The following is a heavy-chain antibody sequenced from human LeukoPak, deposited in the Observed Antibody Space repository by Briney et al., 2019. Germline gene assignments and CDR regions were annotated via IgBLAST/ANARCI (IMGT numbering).Heavy chain of an antibody. D-gene: IGHD6-13*01. CDR1: GFTFSSYW. J-gene: IGHJ4*02. V-gene: IGHV3-7*01. CDR2: IKQDGSER. Sequence: GGSLRLSCAASGFTFSSYWMSWVRQAPGKGLEWVANIKQDGSERYYVDSVKGRFTISRDNAKNSLYLQMNSLRAEDTAVYYRARVPYSSSWYCDYWGQGTLVTVSS. CDR3: ARVPYSSSWYCDY.